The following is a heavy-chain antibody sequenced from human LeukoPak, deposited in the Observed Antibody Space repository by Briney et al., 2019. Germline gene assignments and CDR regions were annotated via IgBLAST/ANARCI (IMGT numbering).Heavy chain of an antibody. V-gene: IGHV3-23*01. CDR3: AKDRDGRGGWTFDY. CDR1: GFPFSSYA. D-gene: IGHD6-19*01. J-gene: IGHJ4*02. CDR2: ISNSDDST. Sequence: GESLRLSCAASGFPFSSYAMSWVRQAPGKGLEWVSTISNSDDSTYYADSVKGRFTISRDNSKNTLYLQMNSLRAEDTAVYYCAKDRDGRGGWTFDYWGQGTLVTVSS.